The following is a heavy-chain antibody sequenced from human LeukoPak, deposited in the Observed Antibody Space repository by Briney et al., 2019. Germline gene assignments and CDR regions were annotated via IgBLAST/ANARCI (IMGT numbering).Heavy chain of an antibody. D-gene: IGHD5-12*01. CDR3: ARHAPWAVATSSVHDSGRSVGQIDI. CDR2: MYYSGSA. CDR1: GGTISSSSYY. Sequence: PSETLSLTCTVSGGTISSSSYYWGWIRQPPGKGLEWIGSMYYSGSAYYNSSLKSRVTISEDTSKIQFSLKLSSVTAADTAVYYCARHAPWAVATSSVHDSGRSVGQIDIWGQGTMVTVSS. V-gene: IGHV4-39*07. J-gene: IGHJ3*02.